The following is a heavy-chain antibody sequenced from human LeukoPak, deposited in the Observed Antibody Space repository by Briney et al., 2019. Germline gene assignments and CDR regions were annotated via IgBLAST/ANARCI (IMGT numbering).Heavy chain of an antibody. D-gene: IGHD3-10*01. CDR2: INPSGGST. Sequence: ASVKVSCKASGYTSTNYYLHWVRQGPGQGLEWMGIINPSGGSTSYAQKFQGRVTMTSDTSTNTVYMELSSLRSEDTAVYYCARERLTMIRGVTRDAFDIWGQGTMVTVSS. CDR3: ARERLTMIRGVTRDAFDI. J-gene: IGHJ3*02. V-gene: IGHV1-46*01. CDR1: GYTSTNYY.